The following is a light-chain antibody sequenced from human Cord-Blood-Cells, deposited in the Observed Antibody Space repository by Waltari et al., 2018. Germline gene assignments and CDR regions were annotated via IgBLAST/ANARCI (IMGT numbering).Light chain of an antibody. J-gene: IGKJ5*01. CDR2: DAA. V-gene: IGKV3-11*01. CDR1: QSVSSY. CDR3: QQRSNWPIT. Sequence: EIVLTQSPATLSLSPGERATPSCRASQSVSSYLAWYQQKPDQAPRLLIYDAANRATGIAARFSGSGSGTDFTLTISSLEPEDFAVYDCQQRSNWPITFGQGTRLEIK.